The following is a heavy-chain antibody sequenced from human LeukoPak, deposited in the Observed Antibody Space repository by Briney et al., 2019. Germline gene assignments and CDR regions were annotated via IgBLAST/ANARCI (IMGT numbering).Heavy chain of an antibody. V-gene: IGHV3-33*01. CDR2: MWYDGSKE. Sequence: GGSLRLSCAASGFTLSSHGMHWVRQAPGKGLEWVAGMWYDGSKEDYADSVKGRFTISRDMSKNTLDLQMNSLRVEDTAMFYCARDLSFGSLDFRGQGTLVTVSS. CDR1: GFTLSSHG. D-gene: IGHD1-26*01. CDR3: ARDLSFGSLDF. J-gene: IGHJ4*02.